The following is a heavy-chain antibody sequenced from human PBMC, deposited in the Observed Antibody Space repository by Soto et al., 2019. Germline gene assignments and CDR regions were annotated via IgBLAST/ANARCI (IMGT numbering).Heavy chain of an antibody. CDR1: GYTFTSYD. J-gene: IGHJ6*02. CDR2: MNPNSGNT. Sequence: QVQLVQSGAEVKKPGASVKVSCKASGYTFTSYDINWVRQATGQGLEWMGWMNPNSGNTGYAQKFQGRVTMTRNTSISTAYLELSSLRSEDTAVYYCARGPSTVTTMGYYSYGMDVWGQGTTVTVSS. CDR3: ARGPSTVTTMGYYSYGMDV. D-gene: IGHD4-4*01. V-gene: IGHV1-8*01.